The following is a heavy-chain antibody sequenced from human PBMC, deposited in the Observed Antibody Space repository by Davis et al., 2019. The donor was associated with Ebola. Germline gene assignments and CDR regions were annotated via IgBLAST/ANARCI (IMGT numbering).Heavy chain of an antibody. D-gene: IGHD2-21*01. CDR3: ARDGSGAYPYYYSGMDV. J-gene: IGHJ6*04. Sequence: MPSETLSLTCTVSGGSISSGDYYWSWIRQPPGKGLEWIGYIYYSGSTYYNPSLKSRVTISIDTSKNQFSLKVTSVTVADTAVYYCARDGSGAYPYYYSGMDVWGKGTTVTVSS. CDR2: IYYSGST. V-gene: IGHV4-30-4*01. CDR1: GGSISSGDYY.